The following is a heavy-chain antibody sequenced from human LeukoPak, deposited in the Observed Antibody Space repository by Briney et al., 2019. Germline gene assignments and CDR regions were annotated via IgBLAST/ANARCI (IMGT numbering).Heavy chain of an antibody. CDR3: AKDLNWNRYYYYCSMDV. J-gene: IGHJ6*02. CDR1: GFTFSCNA. D-gene: IGHD1-20*01. V-gene: IGHV3-23*01. CDR2: ISGSGSST. Sequence: AGSLSFSCAASGFTFSCNAMSWVRPAPGKGLEWVSAISGSGSSTYYADSVKGRLTISRDNTNNTLYLQMNSLRDEDTAVYYCAKDLNWNRYYYYCSMDVWGQGTTVTVSS.